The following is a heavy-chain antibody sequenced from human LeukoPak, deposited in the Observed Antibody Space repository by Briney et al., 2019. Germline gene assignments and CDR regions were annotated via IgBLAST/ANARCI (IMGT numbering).Heavy chain of an antibody. CDR1: GYTFTSYY. V-gene: IGHV1-46*01. J-gene: IGHJ4*02. D-gene: IGHD3-22*01. Sequence: ASVKASCKASGYTFTSYYMHWVRQAPGQGLEWMGIINPSGGSTSYAQKFQGRVTMTRDTSISTAYMELSRLRSDDTAVYYCARTRITMIVVVTRFDYWGQGTLVTVSS. CDR3: ARTRITMIVVVTRFDY. CDR2: INPSGGST.